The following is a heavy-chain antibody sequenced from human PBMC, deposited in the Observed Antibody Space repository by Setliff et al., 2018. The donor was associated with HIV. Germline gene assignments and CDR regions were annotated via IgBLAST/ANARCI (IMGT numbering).Heavy chain of an antibody. CDR1: GYSISSGYY. J-gene: IGHJ4*02. V-gene: IGHV4-38-2*02. CDR2: IYHSGIT. CDR3: ARGGGRVVRGLIGMYYFDY. Sequence: SETLSLTCTVSGYSISSGYYWGWIRQPPGKGLEWIGSIYHSGITYYNSSLKSRVTISVDTSKNQFSLNLTSVTAADTAIYYWARGGGRVVRGLIGMYYFDYWGQGILVTVSS. D-gene: IGHD3-10*01.